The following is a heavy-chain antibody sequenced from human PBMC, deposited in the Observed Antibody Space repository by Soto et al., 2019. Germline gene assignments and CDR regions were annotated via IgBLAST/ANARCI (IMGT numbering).Heavy chain of an antibody. D-gene: IGHD2-15*01. CDR3: ARGLGRQQLGCNYCYGIDV. CDR1: GGTFGNSA. CDR2: IIPIFPTP. J-gene: IGHJ6*02. Sequence: QVQLVQSGAEVKKPGSSVTVSCKASGGTFGNSAISWVRQAPGQGLEWMGGIIPIFPTPDYAQKFQGRGTITEDDSTTTAYMGLTSLRSEDRIVYYCARGLGRQQLGCNYCYGIDVWGQGTTVTVSS. V-gene: IGHV1-69*12.